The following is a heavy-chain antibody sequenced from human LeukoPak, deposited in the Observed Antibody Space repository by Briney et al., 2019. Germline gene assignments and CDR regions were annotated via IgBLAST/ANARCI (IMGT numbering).Heavy chain of an antibody. V-gene: IGHV1-8*01. CDR2: MNPNSGNT. CDR3: ARRSSRLLYYYYGMDV. Sequence: ASVKVSCKASGYTFTSYDINRVRQATGQGLEWMGWMNPNSGNTGYAQKFQGRVTMTRNTSISTAYMELSSLRSEDAAVYYCARRSSRLLYYYYGMDVWGQGTTVTVSS. D-gene: IGHD3-22*01. CDR1: GYTFTSYD. J-gene: IGHJ6*02.